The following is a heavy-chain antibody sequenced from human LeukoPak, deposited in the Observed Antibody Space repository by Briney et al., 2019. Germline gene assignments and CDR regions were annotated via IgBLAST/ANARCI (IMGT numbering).Heavy chain of an antibody. J-gene: IGHJ4*02. CDR2: IYHSGST. CDR3: ARDLPSGGGGLGH. CDR1: GDSISRGGFS. Sequence: SETLSLTCFVSGDSISRGGFSWSWIRQPPGRGLEWIGYIYHSGSTSYNPSLESRVTISVDRSKNQFSLNLTSVTAADTAVYYCARDLPSGGGGLGHWGPETLVTVSS. D-gene: IGHD2-21*01. V-gene: IGHV4-30-2*01.